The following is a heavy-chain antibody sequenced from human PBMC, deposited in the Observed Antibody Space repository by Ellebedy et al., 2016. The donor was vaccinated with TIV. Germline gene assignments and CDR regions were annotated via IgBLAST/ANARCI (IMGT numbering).Heavy chain of an antibody. D-gene: IGHD3-22*01. CDR2: IYHSGST. V-gene: IGHV4-30-2*01. CDR3: ARVTRFYYDSSGYFDY. CDR1: GGSISSGGYS. J-gene: IGHJ4*02. Sequence: SETLSLTCDVSGGSISSGGYSWSWIRQPPGTGLEWIGYIYHSGSTYYSPSLKSRVTISVHRSKNQFSLRLSSVTAADTAIYYCARVTRFYYDSSGYFDYWGQGTLVTVSS.